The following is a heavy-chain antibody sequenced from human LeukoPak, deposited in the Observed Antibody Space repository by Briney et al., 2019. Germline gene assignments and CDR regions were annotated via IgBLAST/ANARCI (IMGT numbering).Heavy chain of an antibody. V-gene: IGHV3-30*04. D-gene: IGHD3-3*01. J-gene: IGHJ6*03. CDR2: ISYDGSNK. CDR1: GFTFSSYA. Sequence: GGSLRLSCAASGFTFSSYAMHWVRQAPGKGLEWVALISYDGSNKYYADSVKGRFTISRDNSKNTLYLQMNSLRAEDTAVYYCAKGPNLGVATSEYYYYMDVWGKGTTVTISS. CDR3: AKGPNLGVATSEYYYYMDV.